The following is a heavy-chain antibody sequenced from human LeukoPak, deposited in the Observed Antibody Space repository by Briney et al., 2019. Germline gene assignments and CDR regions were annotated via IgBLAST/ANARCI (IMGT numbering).Heavy chain of an antibody. CDR3: ARDRPPTVTTDYYYYYMDV. CDR2: ISPSDGST. V-gene: IGHV1-46*01. Sequence: ASVKVSCKAFGYTFTSNYMHWVRQAPGQGPEWMGVISPSDGSTTYAQKLQGRVTMTTDTSTSTAYMELRSLRSDDTAVYYCARDRPPTVTTDYYYYYMDVWGKGTTVTVSS. D-gene: IGHD4-17*01. CDR1: GYTFTSNY. J-gene: IGHJ6*03.